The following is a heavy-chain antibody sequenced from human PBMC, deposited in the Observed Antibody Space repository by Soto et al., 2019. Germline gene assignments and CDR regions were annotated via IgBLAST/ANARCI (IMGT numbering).Heavy chain of an antibody. CDR3: VRSTIIAAAGRGRYWWFDP. V-gene: IGHV4-39*01. Sequence: SETLSLTCTVSGGSISSSSYYWGWIRQPPGKGLEWIGSIYYSGSTYYNPSLKSRVTISVDTSKNQFSLKLSSVTAADTAVYYCVRSTIIAAAGRGRYWWFDPWGQGTLVTVSS. D-gene: IGHD6-13*01. CDR2: IYYSGST. J-gene: IGHJ5*02. CDR1: GGSISSSSYY.